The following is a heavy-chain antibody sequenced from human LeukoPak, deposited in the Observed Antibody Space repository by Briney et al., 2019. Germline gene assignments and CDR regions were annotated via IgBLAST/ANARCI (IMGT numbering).Heavy chain of an antibody. CDR3: AKGSLSGGTCYFDH. V-gene: IGHV3-23*01. CDR1: GFTFSSYA. D-gene: IGHD2-15*01. CDR2: ISGSGGDT. Sequence: GGTLRLSCAVSGFTFSSYAVSWVRQAPGKGPEWVSVISGSGGDTYYADSVKGRFTISRDNSKNTLYLQMNSLRGEDTAIYYCAKGSLSGGTCYFDHWGQGTLVTVSS. J-gene: IGHJ4*02.